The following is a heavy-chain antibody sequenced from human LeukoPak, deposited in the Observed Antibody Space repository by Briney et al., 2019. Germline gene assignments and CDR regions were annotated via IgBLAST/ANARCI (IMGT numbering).Heavy chain of an antibody. Sequence: GGSLRLSCAASGFTFSSYGMSWVRQAPGKGLEWVANIKQDGNEKYYVDSVRGRFTVSRDNAKNSLYLQMDSLRVEDTAVYYCARPGLYCSGGSCYPFESWGQGTLVTVSS. D-gene: IGHD2-15*01. J-gene: IGHJ4*02. CDR3: ARPGLYCSGGSCYPFES. CDR1: GFTFSSYG. CDR2: IKQDGNEK. V-gene: IGHV3-7*01.